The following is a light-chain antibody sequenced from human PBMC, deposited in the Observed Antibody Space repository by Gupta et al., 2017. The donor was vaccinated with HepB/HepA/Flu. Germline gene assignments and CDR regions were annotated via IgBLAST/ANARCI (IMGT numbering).Light chain of an antibody. CDR1: SSDIGSYNY. CDR2: DVT. V-gene: IGLV2-14*03. J-gene: IGLJ1*01. Sequence: QSALTQPASVSGSPGQSITISCTGTSSDIGSYNYVSWYQQHPGKAPKLMIYDVTNRPSGVSNRFSGSRSGNTASLTIAGLQAEDEDDYYCSSYAGSSTVFGTGTEVTVL. CDR3: SSYAGSSTV.